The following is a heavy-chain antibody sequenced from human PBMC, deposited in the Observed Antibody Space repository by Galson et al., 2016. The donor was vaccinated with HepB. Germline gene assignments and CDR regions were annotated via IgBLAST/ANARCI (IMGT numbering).Heavy chain of an antibody. D-gene: IGHD6-19*01. CDR1: GFTFRNAW. Sequence: SLRLSCAASGFTFRNAWMSWVRQAPGKGLEWVGRIKSKTDGGTTDYAAPVKGRFTISRDDSKNTLYLQMNSLKTEDTAVYYCTTSPGGSDWYKPGYWGQGTLVTVSS. CDR3: TTSPGGSDWYKPGY. V-gene: IGHV3-15*01. J-gene: IGHJ4*02. CDR2: IKSKTDGGTT.